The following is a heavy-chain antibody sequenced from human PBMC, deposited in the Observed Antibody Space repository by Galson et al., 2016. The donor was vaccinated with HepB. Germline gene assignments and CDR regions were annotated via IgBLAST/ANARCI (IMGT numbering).Heavy chain of an antibody. J-gene: IGHJ4*02. CDR3: TRPGYSSGGGFDY. CDR1: GFTFSGSA. CDR2: IRGKANSYAT. D-gene: IGHD6-19*01. V-gene: IGHV3-73*01. Sequence: SLRLSCAASGFTFSGSAMHWVRQASGKGLEWVGRIRGKANSYATAYAASVKGRFTISRDDSKNTAYLQMNSLKTEDTAVYYCTRPGYSSGGGFDYWGQGTLVTVSS.